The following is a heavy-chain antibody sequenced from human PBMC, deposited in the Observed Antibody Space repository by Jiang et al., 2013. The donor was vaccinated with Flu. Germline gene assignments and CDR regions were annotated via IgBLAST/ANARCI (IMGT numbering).Heavy chain of an antibody. CDR1: GGSISSGGYS. D-gene: IGHD6-13*01. Sequence: GPGLVKPSQTLSLTCAVSGGSISSGGYSWSWIRQPPGKGLEWIGYIYHSGSTYYNPSLKSRVTISVDRSKNQFSLKLSSVTAADTAVYYCARGAAAGTFPGALDNWFDPWGQGTLVTVSS. CDR3: ARGAAAGTFPGALDNWFDP. CDR2: IYHSGST. V-gene: IGHV4-30-2*01. J-gene: IGHJ5*02.